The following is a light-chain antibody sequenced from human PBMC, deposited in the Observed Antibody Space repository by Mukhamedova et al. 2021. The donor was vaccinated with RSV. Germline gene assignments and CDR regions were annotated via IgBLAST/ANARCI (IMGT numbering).Light chain of an antibody. J-gene: IGLJ1*01. V-gene: IGLV2-23*01. Sequence: DLGTYTLVSWYQQTPGRAPQVIIYEGTKRPSRVSNRFSGSQSGNTASLTISGLQTEDEGDYYCCSYAGRNTFVFGRGTGVTVL. CDR3: CSYAGRNTFV. CDR1: DLGTYTL. CDR2: EGT.